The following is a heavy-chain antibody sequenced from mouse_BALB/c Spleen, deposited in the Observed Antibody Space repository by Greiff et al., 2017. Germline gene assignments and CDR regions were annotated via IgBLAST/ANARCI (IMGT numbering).Heavy chain of an antibody. CDR3: ARTYYRYDDLYAMDY. Sequence: LVKTGASVKISCKASGYSFTGYYMHWVKQSHGKSLEWIGYISCYNGATSYNQKFKGKATITVDTSSSTAYMQFNSLTSEDSAVYYCARTYYRYDDLYAMDYWGQGTSVTVSS. CDR2: ISCYNGAT. D-gene: IGHD2-14*01. CDR1: GYSFTGYY. V-gene: IGHV1S34*01. J-gene: IGHJ4*01.